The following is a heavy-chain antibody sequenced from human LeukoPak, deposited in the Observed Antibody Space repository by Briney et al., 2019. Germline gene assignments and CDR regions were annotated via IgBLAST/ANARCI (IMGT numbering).Heavy chain of an antibody. V-gene: IGHV1-46*01. CDR3: ARSLLDTDDAFDI. CDR2: INPSGGST. J-gene: IGHJ3*02. Sequence: ASVKVSCKASGYTFTSYYMHWVRQAPGQGLEWMGIINPSGGSTSYAQKFQGRVTMTRDTSPSTVYMELSSLRSEDTAVYYCARSLLDTDDAFDIWGQGTMVTVSS. CDR1: GYTFTSYY. D-gene: IGHD5-18*01.